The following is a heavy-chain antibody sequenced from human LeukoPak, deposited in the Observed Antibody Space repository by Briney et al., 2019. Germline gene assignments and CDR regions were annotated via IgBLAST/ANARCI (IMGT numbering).Heavy chain of an antibody. Sequence: GGSLRLSCTPSGFTFIAYWMAWVRQAPGKGLEWVSVIYSGGSTYYADSVKGRFTISRDNSKNTPYLQMNSLRAEDTAVYYCAKISTVTPPTGYFDYWGQGTLVTVSS. CDR3: AKISTVTPPTGYFDY. D-gene: IGHD4-11*01. CDR1: GFTFIAYW. V-gene: IGHV3-66*01. CDR2: IYSGGST. J-gene: IGHJ4*02.